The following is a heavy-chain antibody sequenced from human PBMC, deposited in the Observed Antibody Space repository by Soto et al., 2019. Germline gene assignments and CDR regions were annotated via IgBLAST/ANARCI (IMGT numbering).Heavy chain of an antibody. CDR1: GFTLSDYS. V-gene: IGHV3-21*01. D-gene: IGHD2-15*01. J-gene: IGHJ3*01. CDR2: ISSSSSYI. Sequence: EVQLVESGGGLVKPGGSLRLSCAASGFTLSDYSMNWVRQAPGKGLEWVSSISSSSSYIYYAESLKGRFTISRDNAKNSLYLQMNSLRAEDMGVYYCARVVAVAFDVWGQGTMVTVSS. CDR3: ARVVAVAFDV.